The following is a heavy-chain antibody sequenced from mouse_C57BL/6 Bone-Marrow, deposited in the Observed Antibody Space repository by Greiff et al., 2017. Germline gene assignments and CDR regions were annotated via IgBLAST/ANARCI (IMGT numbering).Heavy chain of an antibody. V-gene: IGHV1-81*01. J-gene: IGHJ2*01. Sequence: VMLVESGAELARPGASVKLSCKASGYTFTSYGISWVKQRTGQGLEWIGEIYPRSGNTYYNEKFKGKATLTADKSSSTAYMELRSLTSEDSAVYFCARYYYGSSYWGQGTTLTVSS. D-gene: IGHD1-1*01. CDR1: GYTFTSYG. CDR2: IYPRSGNT. CDR3: ARYYYGSSY.